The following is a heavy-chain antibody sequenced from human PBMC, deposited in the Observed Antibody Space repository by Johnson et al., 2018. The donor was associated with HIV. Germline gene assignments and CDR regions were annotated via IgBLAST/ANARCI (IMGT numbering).Heavy chain of an antibody. J-gene: IGHJ3*01. D-gene: IGHD1-1*01. CDR1: GFTVSSNY. Sequence: VQLVESGGGLVQPGGSLRLSCAASGFTVSSNYMSWVRQAPGKGLEWVSVIYSGASTYYADSVKGRFTISRDNSKNSLYLHMNSLRAEDTAVYYCATVWRNEGRHAFDVWGQGTMVTVSS. CDR3: ATVWRNEGRHAFDV. CDR2: IYSGAST. V-gene: IGHV3-66*01.